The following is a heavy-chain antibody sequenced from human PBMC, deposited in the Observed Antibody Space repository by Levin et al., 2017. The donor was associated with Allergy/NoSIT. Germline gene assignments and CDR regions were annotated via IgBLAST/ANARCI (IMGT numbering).Heavy chain of an antibody. J-gene: IGHJ4*02. D-gene: IGHD1-20*01. V-gene: IGHV4-39*01. Sequence: PSETLSLTCAVSGVSIGSQPYYWGWIRQPPGKGLEWIGSIYYTGSTYYTPSPKSRVTMSVDTSKNQFSLKGTSVTAADTAVDYCARRFAPSNNWDFDYWAREPWSPSPQ. CDR1: GVSIGSQPYY. CDR3: ARRFAPSNNWDFDY. CDR2: IYYTGST.